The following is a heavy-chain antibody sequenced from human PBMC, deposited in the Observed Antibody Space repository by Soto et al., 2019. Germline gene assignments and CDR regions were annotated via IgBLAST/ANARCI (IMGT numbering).Heavy chain of an antibody. CDR2: LTDEGEEK. Sequence: QVHLVESGGGVVQPGTSLRLSCVASGFTFSKYGMNWVRQAPGKGLEWVAILTDEGEEKYYADSVKGRFIISRDNSNNTLFLQMNTLSAYDTAADYCAKVRFALKYYYGLDVWGQGTTVSVSS. CDR1: GFTFSKYG. V-gene: IGHV3-30*18. CDR3: AKVRFALKYYYGLDV. D-gene: IGHD3-16*01. J-gene: IGHJ6*02.